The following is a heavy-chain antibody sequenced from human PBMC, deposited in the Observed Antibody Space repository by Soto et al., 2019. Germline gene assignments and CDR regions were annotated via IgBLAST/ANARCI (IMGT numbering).Heavy chain of an antibody. D-gene: IGHD3-22*01. CDR3: TSDPLYYYDSSGYYYAWFDP. CDR2: IKSKTDGGTT. CDR1: GFTFSNAW. Sequence: GGSLRLSCAASGFTFSNAWMSWVRQAPGKGLEWVGRIKSKTDGGTTDYAAPVKGRFTISRDDSKNTLYLQMNSLKTEDTAVYYCTSDPLYYYDSSGYYYAWFDPWGQGTLVTVSS. V-gene: IGHV3-15*01. J-gene: IGHJ5*02.